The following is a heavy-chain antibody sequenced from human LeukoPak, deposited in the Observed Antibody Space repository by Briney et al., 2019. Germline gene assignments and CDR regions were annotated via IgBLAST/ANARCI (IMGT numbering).Heavy chain of an antibody. V-gene: IGHV3-23*01. CDR2: ISGSGGST. D-gene: IGHD6-13*01. J-gene: IGHJ4*02. Sequence: GGSLRLSCAASGFTFSSYAMSWVRQAPGKGLKGVQAISGSGGSTYYADSVKGRFTISRDNSKNTLYLQMNSLRAEDTAVYYCAKDRSYSSSWYGYDYWGQGTLVTVSS. CDR1: GFTFSSYA. CDR3: AKDRSYSSSWYGYDY.